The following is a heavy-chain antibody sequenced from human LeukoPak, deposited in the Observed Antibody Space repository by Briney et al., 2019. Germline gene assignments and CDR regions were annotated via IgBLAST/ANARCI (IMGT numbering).Heavy chain of an antibody. Sequence: SGGSLRLSCATSGFTFSSYEMNWVRQAPGKGLEWVSYISSSSDTIFYADSVKGRFTISRDNSKNTLYLQMNTLRAEDTAVYFCAREEHYRRYFALWGRGTLVTVSS. D-gene: IGHD3-16*02. CDR3: AREEHYRRYFAL. V-gene: IGHV3-48*03. CDR2: ISSSSDTI. J-gene: IGHJ2*01. CDR1: GFTFSSYE.